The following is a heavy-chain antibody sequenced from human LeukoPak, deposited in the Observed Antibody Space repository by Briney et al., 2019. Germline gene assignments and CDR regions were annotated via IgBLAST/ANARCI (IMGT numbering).Heavy chain of an antibody. CDR2: MSEKVVKK. CDR3: ARGHGGIVVVVRDAFDI. D-gene: IGHD2-15*01. V-gene: IGHV3-30-3*01. CDR1: GFTFGTFA. Sequence: PGGPLTLSCAVSGFTFGTFAMLWPRQAPGKALVWVADMSEKVVKKDYADSVKGRFTISSDNSKNTLYLQMNSLRSEDTAVYYCARGHGGIVVVVRDAFDIWGQGTMVIVSS. J-gene: IGHJ3*02.